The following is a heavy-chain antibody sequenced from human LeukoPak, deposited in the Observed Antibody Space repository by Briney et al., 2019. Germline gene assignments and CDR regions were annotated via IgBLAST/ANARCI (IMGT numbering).Heavy chain of an antibody. CDR2: IRYDRDNK. D-gene: IGHD2-15*01. V-gene: IGHV3-30*02. Sequence: GGSLRLSCAASGFTFSSFGTHWVRQAPGKGLEWVAFIRYDRDNKYYADSVKGRFTISRDNSKNTLYLQMNNLRVEDTAVYYCAKDFRWSFDYWGQGTLVTVSS. CDR3: AKDFRWSFDY. CDR1: GFTFSSFG. J-gene: IGHJ4*02.